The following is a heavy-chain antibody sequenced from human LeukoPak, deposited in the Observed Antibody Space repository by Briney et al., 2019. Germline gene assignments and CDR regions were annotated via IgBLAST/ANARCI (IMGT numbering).Heavy chain of an antibody. CDR3: ARDLELVRNRWNYFES. V-gene: IGHV4-34*01. Sequence: SETLSLTCAVYGGSFRGYYWSWIRQPPGKGLEWIGEINHSGSTNYNPSLKSRVTISVDTSKNQFSLKLSSVTAADTAVYSCARDLELVRNRWNYFESWGQGTLVTVSS. CDR2: INHSGST. CDR1: GGSFRGYY. J-gene: IGHJ4*02. D-gene: IGHD2-8*02.